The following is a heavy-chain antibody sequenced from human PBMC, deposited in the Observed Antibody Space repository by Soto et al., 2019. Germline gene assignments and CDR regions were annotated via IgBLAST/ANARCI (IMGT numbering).Heavy chain of an antibody. J-gene: IGHJ4*02. V-gene: IGHV1-18*01. CDR2: ISAHNGNT. CDR3: ARGRYGDY. CDR1: GYAFTTYG. D-gene: IGHD1-1*01. Sequence: QVHLVQSGAEVKKPGASVKVSCKGSGYAFTTYGITWVRQAPGQGLEWMGWISAHNGNTNYAQKLQGRVTVTRDTSTRTAYRELRSLRSDDTDVYYCARGRYGDYWGQGALVTVSS.